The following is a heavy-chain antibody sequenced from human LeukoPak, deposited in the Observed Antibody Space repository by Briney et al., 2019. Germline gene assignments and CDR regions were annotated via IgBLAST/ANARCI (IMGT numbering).Heavy chain of an antibody. CDR3: ARDPFLDY. CDR2: IQFDGSNE. D-gene: IGHD2/OR15-2a*01. Sequence: GGSLRLSCAASGFTFSSYGMHWVRQAPGKGLEWVAYIQFDGSNEQYADSVKGRFSISRDSPKNILYLQMNSLRAEDTAVYYCARDPFLDYWGQGTLVTVSS. CDR1: GFTFSSYG. J-gene: IGHJ4*02. V-gene: IGHV3-30*02.